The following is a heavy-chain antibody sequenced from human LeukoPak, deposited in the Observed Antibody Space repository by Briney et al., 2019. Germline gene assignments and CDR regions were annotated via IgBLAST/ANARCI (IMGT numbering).Heavy chain of an antibody. V-gene: IGHV1-69*13. D-gene: IGHD3-10*01. Sequence: SVKVSCKASGYTFTNYGVSWVRQAPGQGLEWMGGIIPIFGTANYAQKFQGRVTITADESTSTAYMELSSLRSEDTAVYYCARGWFGEFNLTPLDYWGQGTLVTVSS. CDR1: GYTFTNYG. CDR3: ARGWFGEFNLTPLDY. CDR2: IIPIFGTA. J-gene: IGHJ4*02.